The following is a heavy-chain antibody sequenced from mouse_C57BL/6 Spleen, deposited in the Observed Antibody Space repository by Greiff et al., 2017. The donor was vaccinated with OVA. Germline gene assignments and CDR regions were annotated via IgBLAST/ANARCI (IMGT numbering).Heavy chain of an antibody. Sequence: QVQLQQSGAELARPGASVTLSCKASGYTFTSYGISWLKQRSGQGLEWIGEIYPRSGNTYYNEKFKSQATLTADKSSSTAYMELRSVTSEDSAVYVCARSGTGTGAMDYWGQGTSVTVSS. D-gene: IGHD4-1*01. CDR1: GYTFTSYG. J-gene: IGHJ4*01. V-gene: IGHV1-81*01. CDR2: IYPRSGNT. CDR3: ARSGTGTGAMDY.